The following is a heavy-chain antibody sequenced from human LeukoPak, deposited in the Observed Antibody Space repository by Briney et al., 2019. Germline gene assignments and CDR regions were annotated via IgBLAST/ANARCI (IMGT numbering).Heavy chain of an antibody. V-gene: IGHV3-30-3*01. D-gene: IGHD5-12*01. CDR2: FSYDGSSK. J-gene: IGHJ4*02. CDR1: GFTFSSYA. CDR3: ARGKGSESGYDYFLDY. Sequence: TGGSLRLSCAASGFTFSSYAMHWVRQAPGEGLEWVTLFSYDGSSKYYADSVRGRFTISRDNSKNTLYLQMNSLRADDSAVYYCARGKGSESGYDYFLDYWGQGTLVTVSS.